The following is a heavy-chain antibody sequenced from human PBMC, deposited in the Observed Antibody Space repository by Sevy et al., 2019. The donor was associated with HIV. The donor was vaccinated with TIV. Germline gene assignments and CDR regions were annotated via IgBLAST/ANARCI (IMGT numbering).Heavy chain of an antibody. D-gene: IGHD2-21*01. Sequence: SETLSLTCAVSGGSIGSGDYSWNWIRQPPGKGLEWIGYIFSSGTTQYNPSLTSRVAISVDTSKSQVSLRLNSVTAADTAVYYCARNGRLFVGGSFFDYWGQGTLVTVSS. CDR2: IFSSGTT. CDR1: GGSIGSGDYS. V-gene: IGHV4-30-4*08. CDR3: ARNGRLFVGGSFFDY. J-gene: IGHJ4*02.